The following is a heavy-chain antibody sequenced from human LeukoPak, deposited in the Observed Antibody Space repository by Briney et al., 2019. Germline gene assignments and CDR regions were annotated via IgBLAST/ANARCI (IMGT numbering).Heavy chain of an antibody. V-gene: IGHV6-1*01. Sequence: SQTLSLTCAISGDSVSRNTAAWNWIRHSPWRGLDWLGRTYYRSKWYNDYALSVKSRIIINPDTSKNQFSLRLNSVIPEDTAVYYCAREGSSGRFDPWGQGTLVTVSS. CDR3: AREGSSGRFDP. CDR2: TYYRSKWYN. J-gene: IGHJ5*02. CDR1: GDSVSRNTAA. D-gene: IGHD6-25*01.